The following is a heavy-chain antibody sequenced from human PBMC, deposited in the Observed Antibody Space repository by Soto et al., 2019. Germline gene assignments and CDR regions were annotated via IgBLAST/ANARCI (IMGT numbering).Heavy chain of an antibody. V-gene: IGHV1-69*13. D-gene: IGHD4-17*01. CDR3: ARARFYGGNPDY. Sequence: SVKVSCKASGYTFTSYGLSWVRQAPGQGLEWMGGIIPIFGTANYAQKFQGRVTITADESTSTAYMELSSLRSEDTAVYYCARARFYGGNPDYWGQGTLVTVSS. CDR1: GYTFTSYG. CDR2: IIPIFGTA. J-gene: IGHJ4*02.